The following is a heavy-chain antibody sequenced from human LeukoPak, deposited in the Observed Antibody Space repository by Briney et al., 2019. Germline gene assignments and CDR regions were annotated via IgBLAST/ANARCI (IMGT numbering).Heavy chain of an antibody. D-gene: IGHD5-18*01. J-gene: IGHJ4*02. CDR1: GGSISSGGYS. CDR3: ARVDTAMAYFDY. CDR2: IYHSGST. Sequence: SQTLSLTCAVSGGSISSGGYSWSWIRQPPGKGLEWIGYIYHSGSTYYNPSLKSRVTISVDRSKNQFSLKLSSVTAADTAVYYCARVDTAMAYFDYWGQGSLVTVSS. V-gene: IGHV4-30-2*01.